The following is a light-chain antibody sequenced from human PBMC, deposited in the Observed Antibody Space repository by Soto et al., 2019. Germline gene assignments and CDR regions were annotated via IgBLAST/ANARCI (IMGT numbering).Light chain of an antibody. J-gene: IGKJ1*01. V-gene: IGKV1-5*03. CDR2: KSS. CDR3: QQYNSYRRT. Sequence: DIQMTQSPSTLSASVGDRVTITCRASQSISSWLAWYQQKPGKAPKLLIYKSSSLESGVSSRFSGSGSGTEFTLTISSLQPDDFATYYCQQYNSYRRTFGQGTKVEIK. CDR1: QSISSW.